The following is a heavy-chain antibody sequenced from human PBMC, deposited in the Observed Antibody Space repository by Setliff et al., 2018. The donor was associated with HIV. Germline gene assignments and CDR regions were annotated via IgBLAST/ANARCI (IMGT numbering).Heavy chain of an antibody. J-gene: IGHJ6*03. D-gene: IGHD1-1*01. CDR3: VRTYNDLENYYHHYYYMDV. Sequence: SETLSLTCTVSGGSMSSYYWGWIRQPPGKGLEWIGYIYYSGSTNYNPSLKSRVTISVDTSKNQFSLKLRSVTAADTAVYYCVRTYNDLENYYHHYYYMDVWGKGTTVTVSS. CDR1: GGSMSSYY. CDR2: IYYSGST. V-gene: IGHV4-59*08.